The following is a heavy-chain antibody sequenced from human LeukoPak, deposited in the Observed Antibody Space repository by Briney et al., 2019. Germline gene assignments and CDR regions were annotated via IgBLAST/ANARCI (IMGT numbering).Heavy chain of an antibody. CDR3: GKEVGVFVGVVASRGSGSQH. CDR2: VKVDGSDK. D-gene: IGHD2-15*01. J-gene: IGHJ1*01. CDR1: GFTFSNYW. V-gene: IGHV3-7*03. Sequence: GGSLRLSCAASGFTFSNYWMAWVRQSPGKGLEWVANVKVDGSDKNYVDSVKGRFTISRDNSKNTLYLQMNSLRAEDTAVYYCGKEVGVFVGVVASRGSGSQHWGQGPLVTVSS.